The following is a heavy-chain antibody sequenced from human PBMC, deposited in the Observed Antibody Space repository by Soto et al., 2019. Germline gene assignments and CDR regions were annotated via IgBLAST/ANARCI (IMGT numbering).Heavy chain of an antibody. Sequence: QVQLQQWGAGLLKPSETLSLTCAVSGGSFSGYYWSWIRQPPGKGLEWIGEINHSGSTNYNPSLKSRVTISVDTSKNQFSLKLSSATAADTAVYYCARPAIAATVSAFDYWGQGTLVTVSS. V-gene: IGHV4-34*01. D-gene: IGHD6-13*01. CDR2: INHSGST. CDR3: ARPAIAATVSAFDY. CDR1: GGSFSGYY. J-gene: IGHJ4*02.